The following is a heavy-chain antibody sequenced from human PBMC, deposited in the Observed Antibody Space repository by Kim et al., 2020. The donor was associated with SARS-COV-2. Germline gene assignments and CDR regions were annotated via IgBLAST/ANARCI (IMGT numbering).Heavy chain of an antibody. CDR1: GGSFSGYY. CDR3: ARGRGGTTVVTLGLGYYYYCGMDV. J-gene: IGHJ6*02. CDR2: INHSGST. V-gene: IGHV4-34*01. Sequence: SETLSLTCAVYGGSFSGYYWSWIRQPPGKGLEWIGEINHSGSTNYNPSLKSRVTISVDTSKNQFSLKLSSVNAADTAVYYCARGRGGTTVVTLGLGYYYYCGMDVWGQGTTVTVSS. D-gene: IGHD4-17*01.